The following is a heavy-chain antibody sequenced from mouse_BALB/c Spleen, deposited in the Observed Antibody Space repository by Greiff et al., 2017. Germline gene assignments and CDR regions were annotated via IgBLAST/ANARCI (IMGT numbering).Heavy chain of an antibody. CDR1: GYTFTSYW. J-gene: IGHJ4*01. V-gene: IGHV1-5*01. Sequence: EVQVVESGTVLARPGASVKMSCKASGYTFTSYWMHWVKQRPGQGLEWIGAIYPGNSDTSYNQKFKGKAKLTAVTSTSTAYMELSSLTNEDSAVYYCGRFTTDAMDYWGQGTSVTVSS. CDR2: IYPGNSDT. CDR3: GRFTTDAMDY. D-gene: IGHD1-1*01.